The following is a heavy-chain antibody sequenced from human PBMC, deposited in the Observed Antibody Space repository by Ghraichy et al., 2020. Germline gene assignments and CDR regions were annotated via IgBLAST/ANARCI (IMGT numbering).Heavy chain of an antibody. J-gene: IGHJ5*02. D-gene: IGHD6-13*01. V-gene: IGHV5-51*01. Sequence: GESLNISCKGSGYSFTSYWIGWVRQMPGKGLEWMGIIYPGDSDTRYSPSFQGQVTISADKSISTAYLQWSSLKASDTAMYYCARGVGSSSWYVQNWFDPWGQGTLVTVS. CDR3: ARGVGSSSWYVQNWFDP. CDR2: IYPGDSDT. CDR1: GYSFTSYW.